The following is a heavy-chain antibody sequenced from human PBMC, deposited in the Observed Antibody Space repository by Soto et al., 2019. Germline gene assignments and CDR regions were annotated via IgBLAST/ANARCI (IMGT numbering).Heavy chain of an antibody. J-gene: IGHJ4*02. CDR1: GFTFSSYW. CDR2: INSDGVST. D-gene: IGHD5-12*01. V-gene: IGHV3-74*01. Sequence: GGSLRLSCAASGFTFSSYWMHWVRQAPGKGLLWVSSINSDGVSTSYADSVKGRFTISRDNAKNTVYLQMNGLRAEDTAVYYCARASIVATMHYFDYWGQGTLVTVSS. CDR3: ARASIVATMHYFDY.